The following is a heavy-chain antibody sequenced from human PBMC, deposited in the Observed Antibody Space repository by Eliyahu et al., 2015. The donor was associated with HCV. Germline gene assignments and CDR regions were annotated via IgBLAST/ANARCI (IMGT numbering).Heavy chain of an antibody. J-gene: IGHJ4*02. Sequence: APAQGLEXXGWFNPNXGGTNXAQKFQGRVTMTRDTSISTAYMELSRLRSDDTAVYYCARKRGVVAYYFDYWGQGTLVTVSS. CDR2: FNPNXGGT. CDR3: ARKRGVVAYYFDY. V-gene: IGHV1-2*02. D-gene: IGHD3-10*01.